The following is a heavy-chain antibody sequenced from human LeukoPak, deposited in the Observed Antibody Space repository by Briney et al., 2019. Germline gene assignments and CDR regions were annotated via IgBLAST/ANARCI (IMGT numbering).Heavy chain of an antibody. CDR3: GRAYRRGYSDDFDS. V-gene: IGHV3-11*04. CDR2: IYGSDGGI. CDR1: LFTLSDYY. J-gene: IGHJ4*02. Sequence: PGGCLRLSCAASLFTLSDYYMSWFRPAPGRGVEWLSYIYGSDGGIYYADSLRGGFTLSRDNAKNSLYLQMNRLRGEDTALYYCGRAYRRGYSDDFDSWGEGTLVTVSS. D-gene: IGHD3-22*01.